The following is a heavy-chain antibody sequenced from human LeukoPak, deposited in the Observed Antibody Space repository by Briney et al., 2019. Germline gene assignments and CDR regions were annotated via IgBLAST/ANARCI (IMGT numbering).Heavy chain of an antibody. Sequence: SGTLSLTCTVSGGSISSSSYYWGWIRQPPGKGLEWIGSIYYSGSTYYKSSLKSRVTISVDTSKNQFFLKLSSVTAADTAVYYCGRQNSGNYLPEDFDYWGQGTLVTVSS. D-gene: IGHD1-26*01. V-gene: IGHV4-39*01. CDR3: GRQNSGNYLPEDFDY. CDR2: IYYSGST. J-gene: IGHJ4*02. CDR1: GGSISSSSYY.